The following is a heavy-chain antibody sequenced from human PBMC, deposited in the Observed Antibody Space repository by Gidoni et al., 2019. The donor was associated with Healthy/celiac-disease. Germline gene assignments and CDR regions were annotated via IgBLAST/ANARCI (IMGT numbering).Heavy chain of an antibody. CDR3: ARARTAWFGDDAFDI. D-gene: IGHD3-10*01. Sequence: IGYIYHSGSTYYNPSLKSRVTISVDRSKNQFSLKLSSVTAADTAVYYCARARTAWFGDDAFDIWGQGTMVTVSS. CDR2: IYHSGST. V-gene: IGHV4-30-2*01. J-gene: IGHJ3*02.